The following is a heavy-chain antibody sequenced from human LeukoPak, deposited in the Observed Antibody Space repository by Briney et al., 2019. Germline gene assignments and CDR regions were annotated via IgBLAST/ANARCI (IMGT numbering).Heavy chain of an antibody. J-gene: IGHJ4*02. CDR3: ARARPAYCGGDCYSGPGY. CDR2: ISSSSRYI. Sequence: GGSLRLSCGASGFTFSSYSMNWVRQAPGKGLEGVSSISSSSRYIYYADSVKGRFTISRDNSKNTLYLQMNSLRAEDTAVYSCARARPAYCGGDCYSGPGYWGQGTLVTVSS. V-gene: IGHV3-21*01. CDR1: GFTFSSYS. D-gene: IGHD2-21*02.